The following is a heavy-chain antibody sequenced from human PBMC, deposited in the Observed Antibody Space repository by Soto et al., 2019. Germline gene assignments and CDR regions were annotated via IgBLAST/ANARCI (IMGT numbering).Heavy chain of an antibody. CDR3: ARGGEVGVAGSAAFDM. D-gene: IGHD3-3*01. CDR2: INPGSGAA. Sequence: QVQLVQSGAEVKKPGASVKISCTASGYTVTTHYMHWVRQAPGRGLEWMGAINPGSGAAKYTQTFLARVTMTRDTSTNTVYMEMSALRSEATAVFYCARGGEVGVAGSAAFDMWGQGTMVTVSS. CDR1: GYTVTTHY. V-gene: IGHV1-46*01. J-gene: IGHJ3*02.